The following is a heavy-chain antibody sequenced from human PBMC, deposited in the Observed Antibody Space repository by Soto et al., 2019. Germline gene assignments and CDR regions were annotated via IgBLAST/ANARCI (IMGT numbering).Heavy chain of an antibody. CDR3: ARDQADSSGYVGLGGMDV. D-gene: IGHD3-22*01. V-gene: IGHV3-30-3*01. CDR2: ISYDGSNK. J-gene: IGHJ6*02. Sequence: QVQLVESGGGVVQPGRSLRLSCAASGFTFSSYAMHWVRQAPGKGLEWVAVISYDGSNKYYADSVKGRFTISRDNSKNKLYLQMTSLRAGDTAVYYCARDQADSSGYVGLGGMDVLGQGTTFTVSS. CDR1: GFTFSSYA.